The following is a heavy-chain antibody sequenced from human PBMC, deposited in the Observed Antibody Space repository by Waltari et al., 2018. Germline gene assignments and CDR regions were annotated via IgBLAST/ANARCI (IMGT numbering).Heavy chain of an antibody. J-gene: IGHJ5*02. CDR2: ISTSNINT. V-gene: IGHV1-18*01. Sequence: QAQLVQSGAEVKKPGASVEVSCKASGYTFTSYGISCVRQAPGKGLEWMGWISTSNINTNYAQKFQGRLTMTTDSSTTTAYMELRSLRSDDAAVYYCVRDKDDFWSDYYNWFDLWGQGTLVTVS. D-gene: IGHD3-3*01. CDR1: GYTFTSYG. CDR3: VRDKDDFWSDYYNWFDL.